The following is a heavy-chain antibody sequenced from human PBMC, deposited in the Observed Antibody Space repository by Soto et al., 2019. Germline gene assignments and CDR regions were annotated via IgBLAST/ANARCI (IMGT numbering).Heavy chain of an antibody. D-gene: IGHD6-6*01. CDR3: ARAPKVSGSSQTRPDF. CDR2: ISQSGNT. J-gene: IGHJ4*02. V-gene: IGHV4-34*01. Sequence: LSLTCSIYSGSFSGYYWSWIRQPPGKGLEWIGEISQSGNTNYSPSLKSRVSISIDTSKKQFSLNLASVSAADTAVYYCARAPKVSGSSQTRPDFWGQGTLVTVSS. CDR1: SGSFSGYY.